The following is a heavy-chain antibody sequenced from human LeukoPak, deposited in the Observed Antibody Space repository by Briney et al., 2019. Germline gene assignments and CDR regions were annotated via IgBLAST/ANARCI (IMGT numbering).Heavy chain of an antibody. D-gene: IGHD3-16*01. CDR3: ASGGDESFDY. CDR2: INHSGST. V-gene: IGHV4-34*01. J-gene: IGHJ4*02. Sequence: SETLSLTCAVYGGSFSGYYWSWIRQPPGKGLEWIGEINHSGSTNYNPSLKSRVTISVDTSKNQFSLKLSSVTAADTAVYYCASGGDESFDYWGQGTLVTVSS. CDR1: GGSFSGYY.